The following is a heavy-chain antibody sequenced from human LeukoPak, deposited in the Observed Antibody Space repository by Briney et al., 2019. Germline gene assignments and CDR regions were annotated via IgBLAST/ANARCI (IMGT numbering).Heavy chain of an antibody. Sequence: GGSLRLSCAASGFTVSSNYMSWVRQAPGKGLEWVSVIYSGGSTYYADPVKGRFTISRDNSKNTLYLQMNSLRAEDTAVYYCEAAGLLSGYYYYMDVWGKGTTVTVSS. D-gene: IGHD6-13*01. CDR3: EAAGLLSGYYYYMDV. V-gene: IGHV3-66*02. CDR2: IYSGGST. J-gene: IGHJ6*03. CDR1: GFTVSSNY.